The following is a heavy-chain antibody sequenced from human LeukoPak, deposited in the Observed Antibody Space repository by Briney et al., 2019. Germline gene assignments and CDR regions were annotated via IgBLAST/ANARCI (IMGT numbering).Heavy chain of an antibody. CDR2: VYHGGSI. D-gene: IGHD6-19*01. Sequence: SETLSLTCIVSDYSISSNHYWGWVRQPPGKGLEWIGHVYHGGSIYYNPSLKSRVTISLDTSKNQFSLRLSSLTAADTALYYCARTTVTGTRYQFDHWGPGTLVPVSS. J-gene: IGHJ4*02. CDR3: ARTTVTGTRYQFDH. V-gene: IGHV4-38-2*02. CDR1: DYSISSNHY.